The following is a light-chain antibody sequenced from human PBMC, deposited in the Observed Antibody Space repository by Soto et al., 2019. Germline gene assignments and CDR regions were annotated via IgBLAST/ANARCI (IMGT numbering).Light chain of an antibody. J-gene: IGKJ2*01. V-gene: IGKV3-15*01. CDR3: QQYNNWPPEYT. Sequence: EIVMTQSPATLFMSPGERATLSCMASQSISTNLAWYQQKPSQAPRLLIYCASTRATCIPARFSGSGSGTDFTLTISRLPSEDCAVYYCQQYNNWPPEYTVGQGTKLE. CDR1: QSISTN. CDR2: CAS.